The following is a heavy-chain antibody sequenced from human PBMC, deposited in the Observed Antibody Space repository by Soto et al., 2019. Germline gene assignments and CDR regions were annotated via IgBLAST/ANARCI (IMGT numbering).Heavy chain of an antibody. Sequence: ASVKVSCKASGYTFSSYGITWVRQAPGQGLEWMGWISADTGNTKYAQKLLGRLTMTTDTSTRTASMVMSSLRSDDTAIYNCAKDQSNSNPLYYLDFWGPGTLVTVSS. D-gene: IGHD3-22*01. CDR2: ISADTGNT. V-gene: IGHV1-18*01. J-gene: IGHJ4*02. CDR3: AKDQSNSNPLYYLDF. CDR1: GYTFSSYG.